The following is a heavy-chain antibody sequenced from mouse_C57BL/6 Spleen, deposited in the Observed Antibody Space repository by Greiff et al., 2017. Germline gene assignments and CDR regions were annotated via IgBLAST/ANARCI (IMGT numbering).Heavy chain of an antibody. CDR2: IDPANGNT. D-gene: IGHD2-5*01. Sequence: VQLQQSVAELVRPGASVKLSCTASGFNFKSTYIHWVKQRPEQGLEWIGRIDPANGNTKYAAKFQGKATITADTSSNTAYLQLSSLTSEDTAIYYGARGAYSNYVFFAYWGQGTLVTVSA. J-gene: IGHJ3*01. V-gene: IGHV14-3*01. CDR1: GFNFKSTY. CDR3: ARGAYSNYVFFAY.